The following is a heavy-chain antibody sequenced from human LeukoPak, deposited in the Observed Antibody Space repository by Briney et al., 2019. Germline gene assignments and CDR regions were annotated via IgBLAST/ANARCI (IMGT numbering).Heavy chain of an antibody. CDR2: IWNDGSDK. CDR3: AKPTRGSGSFLIDF. D-gene: IGHD1-26*01. V-gene: IGHV3-33*06. J-gene: IGHJ4*02. CDR1: G. Sequence: GMHWARQAPGKGLEWVAVIWNDGSDKYYADSVKGRFTISRDNSKNTLYLQMNSLRAEDTAVYYCAKPTRGSGSFLIDFRGQGTLVTVSS.